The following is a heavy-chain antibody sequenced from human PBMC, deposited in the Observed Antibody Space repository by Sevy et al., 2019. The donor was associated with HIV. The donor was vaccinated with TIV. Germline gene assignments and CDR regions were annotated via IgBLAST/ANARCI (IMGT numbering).Heavy chain of an antibody. V-gene: IGHV3-7*01. CDR1: GFTFSSYW. Sequence: GGSLRLSCAASGFTFSSYWMSWVRQAPGKGLEWVANIKQDGSEKYYVDSVKGRFTISRDNAKNSLYLQMNSLRAEDTAVYYCARDLVRGVRGDAFDIWGQGTVVTVSS. CDR3: ARDLVRGVRGDAFDI. J-gene: IGHJ3*02. CDR2: IKQDGSEK. D-gene: IGHD3-10*01.